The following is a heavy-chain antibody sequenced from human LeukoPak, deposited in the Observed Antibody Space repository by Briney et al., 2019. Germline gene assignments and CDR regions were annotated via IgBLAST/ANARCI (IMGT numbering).Heavy chain of an antibody. CDR1: GGSFRGYY. V-gene: IGHV4-34*01. J-gene: IGHJ4*02. CDR3: ARDWTPLGGGGFDY. CDR2: INHSGST. D-gene: IGHD1-1*01. Sequence: SGPLSLTCAVYGGSFRGYYWSWIRQPPGKGLERIGEINHSGSTNYNPSLKSRVTISVDTSKNQFSLKLSSVTAADTAVYYCARDWTPLGGGGFDYWGQGTLVTVSS.